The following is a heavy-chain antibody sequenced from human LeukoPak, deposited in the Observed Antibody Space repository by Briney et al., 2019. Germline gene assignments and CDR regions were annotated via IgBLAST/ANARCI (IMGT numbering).Heavy chain of an antibody. Sequence: PSETLSLTCTVSGGSISSSSYYWGRIRQPPGKGLEWIGSIYYSGSTYYNPSLKSRVTISVDTSKNQVSLKLSSVTAADTAVYYCARIRVDTAMAPGLFYFDYWGQGTLVTVSS. V-gene: IGHV4-39*01. D-gene: IGHD5-18*01. CDR3: ARIRVDTAMAPGLFYFDY. CDR2: IYYSGST. CDR1: GGSISSSSYY. J-gene: IGHJ4*02.